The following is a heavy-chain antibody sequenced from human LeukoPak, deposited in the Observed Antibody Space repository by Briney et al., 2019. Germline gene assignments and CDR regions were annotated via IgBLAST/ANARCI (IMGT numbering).Heavy chain of an antibody. CDR1: GFTFRSYA. D-gene: IGHD6-13*01. CDR3: TKDRRGPAAGTWYFDS. CDR2: ITAIDGRT. Sequence: GGSLRLSCAAAGFTFRSYAMNWVRQAPGRGLEWVSSITAIDGRTYYADSVRGRFTISRDNSKNTVYLQLNSLRAGDTAIYYCTKDRRGPAAGTWYFDSWGQGTLVTVSS. J-gene: IGHJ4*02. V-gene: IGHV3-23*01.